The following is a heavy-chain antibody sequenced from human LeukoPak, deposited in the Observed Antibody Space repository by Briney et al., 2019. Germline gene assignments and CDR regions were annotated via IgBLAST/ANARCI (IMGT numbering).Heavy chain of an antibody. CDR2: IYTSGST. J-gene: IGHJ5*02. Sequence: SETLSLTCTVSGGSISSYYWSWIRQPAGKGLEWIGRIYTSGSTNYNPSLKSRVTMSVDTSKNQFSLKLSSVTAADTAVYYCARDRSDYDFWSGYQHGDWFDPWGQGTLVTVSS. CDR1: GGSISSYY. V-gene: IGHV4-4*07. D-gene: IGHD3-3*01. CDR3: ARDRSDYDFWSGYQHGDWFDP.